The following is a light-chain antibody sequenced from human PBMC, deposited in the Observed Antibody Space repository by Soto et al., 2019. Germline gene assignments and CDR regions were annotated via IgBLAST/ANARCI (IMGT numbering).Light chain of an antibody. Sequence: DIQMTQSPSTLSASVGDRVTITCRASQSISSWLAWYQQKPGKAPKLLIYDASSLESGVPSRFSGSGSETEFTLTISSLQPDDFATYYCQQYNSYCTFGQGTKVESK. J-gene: IGKJ1*01. CDR1: QSISSW. CDR3: QQYNSYCT. CDR2: DAS. V-gene: IGKV1-5*01.